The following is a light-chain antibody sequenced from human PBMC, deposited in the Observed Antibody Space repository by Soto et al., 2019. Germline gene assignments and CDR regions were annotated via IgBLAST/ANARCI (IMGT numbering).Light chain of an antibody. Sequence: EIVLTQSPGTLSLSPGERATLSCRASQSVSINYVAWYQQRPGQAPRLLIYGASGRATGIPDRCSGSESGTDFTLTISRGEAEDFAVYFCPQYGTSPRTFGQGTKVEI. V-gene: IGKV3-20*01. CDR1: QSVSINY. CDR3: PQYGTSPRT. CDR2: GAS. J-gene: IGKJ1*01.